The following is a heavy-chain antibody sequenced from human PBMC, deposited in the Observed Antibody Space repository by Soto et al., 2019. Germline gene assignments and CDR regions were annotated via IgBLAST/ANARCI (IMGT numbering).Heavy chain of an antibody. CDR2: ISYDGSNK. V-gene: IGHV3-30*03. J-gene: IGHJ6*02. Sequence: GGSLRLSCAASGFTFSSYGMNWVRQAPGKGLEWVAVISYDGSNKYYADAVKGRFTSARDNSKNTLYLQMNSLRAEDTAVYYCATDYIAAAGPKTGYYYYGMDVWGQGTTVTVSS. CDR1: GFTFSSYG. D-gene: IGHD6-13*01. CDR3: ATDYIAAAGPKTGYYYYGMDV.